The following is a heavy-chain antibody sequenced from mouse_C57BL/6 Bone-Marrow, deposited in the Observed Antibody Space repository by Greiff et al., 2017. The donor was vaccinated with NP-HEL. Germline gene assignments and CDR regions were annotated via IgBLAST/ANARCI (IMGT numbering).Heavy chain of an antibody. D-gene: IGHD1-1*01. CDR1: GFTFSDYG. Sequence: EVQLVESGGGLVKPGGSLKLSCAASGFTFSDYGMHWVRQAPEKGLEWVAYISSGSSTIYYVATVKGRFTISRDNAKNTLFLQMTSLRSEDTAMYYCARRYYGSNVFAYWGQGTLVTVSA. CDR2: ISSGSSTI. J-gene: IGHJ3*01. V-gene: IGHV5-17*01. CDR3: ARRYYGSNVFAY.